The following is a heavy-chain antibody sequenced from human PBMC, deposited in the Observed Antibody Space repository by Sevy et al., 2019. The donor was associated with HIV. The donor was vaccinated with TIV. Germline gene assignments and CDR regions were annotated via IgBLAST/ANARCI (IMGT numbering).Heavy chain of an antibody. J-gene: IGHJ6*02. V-gene: IGHV1-69*13. CDR1: GGTFSSYA. D-gene: IGHD3-10*01. CDR2: IIPIFGTA. CDR3: ARAYYYGSGSSSYYYYGMDV. Sequence: ASLKVSCKASGGTFSSYAISWVRQAPGQGLEWMGGIIPIFGTANYAQKFQGRVTITADESTSTAYMELSSLRSEDTAVYYCARAYYYGSGSSSYYYYGMDVWGQGTTVTVSS.